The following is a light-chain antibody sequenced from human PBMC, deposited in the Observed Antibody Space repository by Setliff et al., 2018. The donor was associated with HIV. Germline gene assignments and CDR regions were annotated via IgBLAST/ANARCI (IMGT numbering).Light chain of an antibody. CDR2: GVS. J-gene: IGLJ1*01. Sequence: QSALTQPASVSGSPGQSITISCTGTSSDVGGYDYVSWYQQHPGKAPKLLIYGVSNRPSGVSNRFSGSKSGNTASLTISGLQAEDEAEYYCNSYTSNANFVFGTGTKVTVL. V-gene: IGLV2-14*01. CDR1: SSDVGGYDY. CDR3: NSYTSNANFV.